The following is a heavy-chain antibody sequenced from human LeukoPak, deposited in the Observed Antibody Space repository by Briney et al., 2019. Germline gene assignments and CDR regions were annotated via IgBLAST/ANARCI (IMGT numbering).Heavy chain of an antibody. CDR3: AKDRQPGYSSGWSPFDY. D-gene: IGHD6-19*01. CDR2: ISGSGGST. Sequence: GGSLRLSCAASGFTFSSYAMSWVRQAPGKGLEWVSAISGSGGSTYYADSVKGRFTISRDNSKNTLYLQMNSLRAEDTAVYYCAKDRQPGYSSGWSPFDYWGQGTLVTVSS. J-gene: IGHJ4*02. V-gene: IGHV3-23*01. CDR1: GFTFSSYA.